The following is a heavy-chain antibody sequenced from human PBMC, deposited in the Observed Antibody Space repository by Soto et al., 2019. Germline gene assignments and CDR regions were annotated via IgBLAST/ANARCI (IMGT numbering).Heavy chain of an antibody. CDR3: ARDYYGSGSYSDMDV. V-gene: IGHV3-21*01. CDR2: ISSSSSYI. Sequence: GGSLRLSCAASGFTFSSYSMNWVRQAPGKGLEWVSSISSSSSYIYYADSVKGRFTISRDNAKNSLYLQMNSLRAEDTAVYYCARDYYGSGSYSDMDVWGKGTTVTVSS. D-gene: IGHD3-10*01. CDR1: GFTFSSYS. J-gene: IGHJ6*03.